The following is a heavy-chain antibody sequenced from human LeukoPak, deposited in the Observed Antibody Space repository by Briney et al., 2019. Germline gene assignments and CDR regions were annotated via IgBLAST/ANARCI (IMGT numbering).Heavy chain of an antibody. D-gene: IGHD3-10*01. Sequence: GGSLRLSCAASGFTFSSYGMHWVRQAPGKGLEWVAGISYDGSYKYFADSVKGRFSISRDKSKNTLYLQMDSLRAEDTAVYYCARGTGVRGVKSHFDYWGQGTLVTVSS. V-gene: IGHV3-30*19. CDR1: GFTFSSYG. CDR3: ARGTGVRGVKSHFDY. J-gene: IGHJ4*02. CDR2: ISYDGSYK.